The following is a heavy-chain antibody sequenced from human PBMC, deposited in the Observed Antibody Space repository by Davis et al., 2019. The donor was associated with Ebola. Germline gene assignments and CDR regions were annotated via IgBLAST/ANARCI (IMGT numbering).Heavy chain of an antibody. CDR1: GYSFTSYW. CDR3: ARYLSVFGFDY. CDR2: IYPGDSDT. Sequence: GESLKISCKGSGYSFTSYWIGWVRQMPGKGLEWMGIIYPGDSDTRYSPSFQGQVSISADKSISTAYLQWSSLEASDTALYYCARYLSVFGFDYWGQGTLVTVSS. D-gene: IGHD2-21*01. V-gene: IGHV5-51*01. J-gene: IGHJ4*02.